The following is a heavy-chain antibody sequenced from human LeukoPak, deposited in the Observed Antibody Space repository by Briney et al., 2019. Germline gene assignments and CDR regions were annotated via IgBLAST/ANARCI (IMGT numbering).Heavy chain of an antibody. CDR2: ISSSTSYI. J-gene: IGHJ6*02. V-gene: IGHV3-21*04. D-gene: IGHD3-10*01. Sequence: GGSLRLSCAASGFTFSSYSMNWVRQAPGKGLEWVSSISSSTSYIYYADSVKGRFTISRDNAKNSLYLQMNSLRAEDTALYYCAKDISEYYYGAGSPYAHYYYYGMDVWGQGTTVTVSS. CDR3: AKDISEYYYGAGSPYAHYYYYGMDV. CDR1: GFTFSSYS.